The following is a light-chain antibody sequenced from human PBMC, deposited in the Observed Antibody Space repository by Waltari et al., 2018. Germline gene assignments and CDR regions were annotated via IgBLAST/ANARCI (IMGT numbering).Light chain of an antibody. CDR3: QQYGSSPATT. V-gene: IGKV3-20*01. CDR1: QSVSSSY. J-gene: IGKJ4*01. Sequence: EIVLTQSPGTLSLSPGERATLSCRASQSVSSSYLAWYQQKPGQAPRLLIYGASSRATGIPDRFSDSGSGTDFTLTISRLEPEDFAVYYCQQYGSSPATTFGGGTKVEIK. CDR2: GAS.